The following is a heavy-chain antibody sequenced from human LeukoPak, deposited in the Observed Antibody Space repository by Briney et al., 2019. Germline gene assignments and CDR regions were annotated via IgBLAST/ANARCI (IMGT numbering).Heavy chain of an antibody. V-gene: IGHV2-5*02. Sequence: SGPTLVKPTQTLTLTCTFSGFSLTTNGVGVGWVRQPPGKALEWLALIYWDDDARYSPSLRTRLTITKDTSKKQVVLTMTNMGPADTATYYCAHRPNSGWYYFDYWGQGTLVTVSS. J-gene: IGHJ4*02. CDR1: GFSLTTNGVG. CDR2: IYWDDDA. CDR3: AHRPNSGWYYFDY. D-gene: IGHD2/OR15-2a*01.